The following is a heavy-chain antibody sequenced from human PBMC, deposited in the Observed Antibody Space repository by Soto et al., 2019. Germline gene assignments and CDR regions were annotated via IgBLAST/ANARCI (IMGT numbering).Heavy chain of an antibody. CDR3: ATQVRGVIIWTPDAFDI. CDR1: GGTFSSYA. CDR2: IIPIFGTA. Sequence: SVKVSCKASGGTFSSYAISWVRQAPGQGLEWMGGIIPIFGTANYAQKFQGRVTITADESTSTAYMELSSLRSEDTAVYYCATQVRGVIIWTPDAFDIWGQGTMVTVSS. V-gene: IGHV1-69*13. J-gene: IGHJ3*02. D-gene: IGHD3-10*01.